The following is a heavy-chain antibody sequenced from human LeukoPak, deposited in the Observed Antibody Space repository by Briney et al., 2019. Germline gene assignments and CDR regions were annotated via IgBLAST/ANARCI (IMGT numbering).Heavy chain of an antibody. CDR2: ISYDGSNK. CDR1: GFTFSSYG. D-gene: IGHD2-15*01. Sequence: GRSLRLSCAASGFTFSSYGMHWVRQAPGKGLEWVAVISYDGSNKYYADSVKGRFTISRDNSKNTLYLQMNSLRAEDTAVYYCAKDRQRYCSGGSCYSDYWGQGTLVTVSS. CDR3: AKDRQRYCSGGSCYSDY. V-gene: IGHV3-30*18. J-gene: IGHJ4*02.